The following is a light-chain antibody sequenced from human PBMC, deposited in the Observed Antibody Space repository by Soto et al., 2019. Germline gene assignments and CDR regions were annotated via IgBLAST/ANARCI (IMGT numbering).Light chain of an antibody. Sequence: DIQMTQSPSSLSASVGDRVTITCRASQTISNYVNWYQQEPGEAPKLLIHAASSLQGGAPSRFSGSGSGTDFTLTISSLQPEDFATYYCQQTYKTPLTFGGGTKVEI. CDR2: AAS. CDR1: QTISNY. J-gene: IGKJ4*01. CDR3: QQTYKTPLT. V-gene: IGKV1-39*01.